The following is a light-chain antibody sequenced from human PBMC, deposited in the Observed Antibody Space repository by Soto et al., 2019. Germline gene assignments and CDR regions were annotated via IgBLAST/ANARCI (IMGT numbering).Light chain of an antibody. Sequence: QSALTQPRSVSGSPGQSVTICCTGTSSDVGAYNYVSWYQQHPGKAPKVMIYDVSKRPSGVPDRFSGSKSGTTASLTISGLQADDEADYYCCSYAGSYNYVFGSGTKLTVL. CDR3: CSYAGSYNYV. CDR1: SSDVGAYNY. V-gene: IGLV2-11*01. J-gene: IGLJ1*01. CDR2: DVS.